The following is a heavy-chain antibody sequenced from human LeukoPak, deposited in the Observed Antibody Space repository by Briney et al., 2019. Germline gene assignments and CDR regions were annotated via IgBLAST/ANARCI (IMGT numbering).Heavy chain of an antibody. D-gene: IGHD6-13*01. Sequence: PGGSLRLSCAASGFTFSSYAMSWVRQAPGKGLEWVSAISGSGGSTYYADSVKGRFTISRDNSKNTLYLQMNSLRAEDTAVYYCAKDFAASEQQLTFEYFQHWGQGTLVTVSS. V-gene: IGHV3-23*01. CDR3: AKDFAASEQQLTFEYFQH. J-gene: IGHJ1*01. CDR1: GFTFSSYA. CDR2: ISGSGGST.